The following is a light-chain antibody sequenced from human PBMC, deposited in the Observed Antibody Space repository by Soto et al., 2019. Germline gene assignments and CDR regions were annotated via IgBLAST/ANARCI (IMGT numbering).Light chain of an antibody. Sequence: EVVMTQSPATLSVSPGERATLFCWASQSVSSSYLAWYQQKPGQAPRLLIYGASSRATGIPDRFSGSGSGTDFTLTINRLEPEDFAVYYCQQYGTSPPYTFGQGTRLEIK. CDR3: QQYGTSPPYT. V-gene: IGKV3-20*01. CDR1: QSVSSSY. CDR2: GAS. J-gene: IGKJ5*01.